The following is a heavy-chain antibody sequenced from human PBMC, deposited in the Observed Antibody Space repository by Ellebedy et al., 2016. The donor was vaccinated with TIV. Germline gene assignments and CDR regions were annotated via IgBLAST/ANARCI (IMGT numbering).Heavy chain of an antibody. D-gene: IGHD2-21*01. J-gene: IGHJ4*01. CDR2: LSADGSSP. CDR1: GFTFSSYW. V-gene: IGHV3-74*01. CDR3: AVSQYSPGFDR. Sequence: GGFLRLSCVASGFTFSSYWMHWVRLAPGKGLVWVSRLSADGSSPDYADSVQGRFIVSRDNAKKTLYLQMNSLRAEDTGIYYCAVSQYSPGFDRWGQGTVVTVSS.